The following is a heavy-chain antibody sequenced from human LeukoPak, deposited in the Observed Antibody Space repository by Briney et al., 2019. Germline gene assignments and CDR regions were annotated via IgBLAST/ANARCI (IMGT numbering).Heavy chain of an antibody. D-gene: IGHD2-15*01. Sequence: GGSLRLSCAASGFTFSSFWMSWVRQAPGKGLEWVANIKQDGSEKYYVDSVKGRFTVSRDNAENSLYLQMNSLRAEDTAVYNCARGYCSGGSCFSSTGNFDLWGRGTLVTVSS. CDR2: IKQDGSEK. J-gene: IGHJ2*01. CDR3: ARGYCSGGSCFSSTGNFDL. CDR1: GFTFSSFW. V-gene: IGHV3-7*04.